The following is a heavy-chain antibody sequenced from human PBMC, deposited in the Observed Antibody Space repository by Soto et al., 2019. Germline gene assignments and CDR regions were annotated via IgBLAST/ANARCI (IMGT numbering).Heavy chain of an antibody. CDR3: ARDSGRFDY. CDR1: GFTFSSYA. V-gene: IGHV3-30-3*01. CDR2: ISYDGSNK. Sequence: QVQLVESGGGVVQPGRSLRLSCAASGFTFSSYAMHWVRQAPGKGLEWVAVISYDGSNKYYADSVKGRFTISRDNSQNTLYLQMNSLRAEDTAVYYCARDSGRFDYWGQGPLVTVSS. J-gene: IGHJ4*02.